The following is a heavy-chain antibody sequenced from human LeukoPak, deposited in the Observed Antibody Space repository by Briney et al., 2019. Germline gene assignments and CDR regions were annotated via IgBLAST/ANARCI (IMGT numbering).Heavy chain of an antibody. CDR3: ARGTTGSEDYGDYVAAFDI. CDR2: IYASGST. Sequence: SETLSLTCAVYGGSFSGYYWSWIRQPAGKGLEWIGRIYASGSTSYNPSLKSRVTMSVDTSKNQFSLKLSSVTAADTAVYYCARGTTGSEDYGDYVAAFDIWGQGTMVTVSS. J-gene: IGHJ3*02. D-gene: IGHD4-17*01. CDR1: GGSFSGYY. V-gene: IGHV4-59*10.